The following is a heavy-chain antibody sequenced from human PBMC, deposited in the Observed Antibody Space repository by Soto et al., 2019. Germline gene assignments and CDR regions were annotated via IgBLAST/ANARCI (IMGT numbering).Heavy chain of an antibody. CDR1: GGSISSGGYY. D-gene: IGHD5-12*01. J-gene: IGHJ5*02. CDR3: ARVLGERGYSGYDYFSRRVGKYVWFDP. Sequence: QVQLQESGPGLLKPSQTLSLTCTVSGGSISSGGYYWSWIRQHPGKGLEWIGYIYYSGSTYYNPSLKRRVTISVDTSKNQFSLKLSSVTAADTAVYYCARVLGERGYSGYDYFSRRVGKYVWFDPWGQGTLVTVSS. CDR2: IYYSGST. V-gene: IGHV4-31*03.